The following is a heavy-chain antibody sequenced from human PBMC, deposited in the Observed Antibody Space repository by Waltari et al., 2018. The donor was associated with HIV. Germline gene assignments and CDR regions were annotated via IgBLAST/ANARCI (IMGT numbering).Heavy chain of an antibody. V-gene: IGHV1-69*01. J-gene: IGHJ4*02. D-gene: IGHD3-22*01. CDR3: ARGGDSSGYYDYYFDY. CDR2: IIPIFGTA. CDR1: GGTFSSYA. Sequence: QVQLVQSGAEVKKPGSSVKVPCKASGGTFSSYAISWVRQAPGQGLEWMGGIIPIFGTANYAQKFQGRVTITADESTSTAYMELSSLRSEDTAVYYCARGGDSSGYYDYYFDYWGQGTLVTVSS.